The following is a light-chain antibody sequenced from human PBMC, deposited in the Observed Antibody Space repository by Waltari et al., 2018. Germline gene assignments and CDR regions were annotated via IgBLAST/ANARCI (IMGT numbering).Light chain of an antibody. CDR3: GADHGSGSNFVKV. V-gene: IGLV9-49*01. Sequence: QPVLTQPPSASASLGASVTPTCTLSSGYSTYKVEWYQQRPGQGPRFVMRVGTGGIVGSKGDGIPDRFSVLGSGLNRYLTIKNIQEEDESDYHCGADHGSGSNFVKVFGGGTKLTVL. J-gene: IGLJ3*02. CDR2: VGTGGIVG. CDR1: SGYSTYK.